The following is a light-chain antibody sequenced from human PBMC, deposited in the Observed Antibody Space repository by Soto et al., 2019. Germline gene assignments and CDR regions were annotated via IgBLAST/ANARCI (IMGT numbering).Light chain of an antibody. Sequence: QSALTQPPSASGSPGQSVTISCTGTSSDVGGYKYVSWYQQPPGKAPKLMIYEVSKRSSGVPARFSGSKSGNTASLTVSGLRAADEADYYCSSYAATDNVVFGGGTKLTV. J-gene: IGLJ3*02. V-gene: IGLV2-8*01. CDR3: SSYAATDNVV. CDR2: EVS. CDR1: SSDVGGYKY.